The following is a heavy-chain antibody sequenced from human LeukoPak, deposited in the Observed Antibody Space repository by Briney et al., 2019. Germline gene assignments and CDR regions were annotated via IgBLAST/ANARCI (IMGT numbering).Heavy chain of an antibody. CDR3: ARDYLVVATITETYYYYYGMDV. V-gene: IGHV1-69*13. J-gene: IGHJ6*04. CDR2: IIPIFGTA. D-gene: IGHD5-12*01. CDR1: GGTFSSYA. Sequence: SVKVSCKASGGTFSSYAISWVRQAPGQGLEWMGGIIPIFGTANYAQKFQGRVTITADESTSTAYTELSSLRSEDTAVYYCARDYLVVATITETYYYYYGMDVWGKGTTVTVSS.